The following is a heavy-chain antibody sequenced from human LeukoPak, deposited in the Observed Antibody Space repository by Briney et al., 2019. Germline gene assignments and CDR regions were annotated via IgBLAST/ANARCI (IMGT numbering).Heavy chain of an antibody. V-gene: IGHV3-30*04. CDR3: ARDDSLGSSSHFQH. D-gene: IGHD6-13*01. CDR2: ISYDGSNK. J-gene: IGHJ1*01. CDR1: GFTFSSYA. Sequence: GRSLRLSCAASGFTFSSYAMHWVRQAPGKGLEWVAVISYDGSNKYYADSVKGRFTISRDNSKNTLYLQMNSLRAEDTAVYYCARDDSLGSSSHFQHWGQGTLVTVSS.